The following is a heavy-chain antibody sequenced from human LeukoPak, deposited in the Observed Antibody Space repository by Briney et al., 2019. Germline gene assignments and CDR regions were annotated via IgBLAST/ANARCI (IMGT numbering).Heavy chain of an antibody. J-gene: IGHJ4*02. CDR2: ISYDGSNK. V-gene: IGHV3-30*03. Sequence: PGGSLRLSCAASGFTFSSYGMHWVRQAPGKGLEWVAVISYDGSNKYYADSVKGRFTISRDNSKNTLYLQMNSLRAEDTAVYFCARHRTTSPLSTSPFDYWSQGTLVTVSS. D-gene: IGHD2-2*01. CDR1: GFTFSSYG. CDR3: ARHRTTSPLSTSPFDY.